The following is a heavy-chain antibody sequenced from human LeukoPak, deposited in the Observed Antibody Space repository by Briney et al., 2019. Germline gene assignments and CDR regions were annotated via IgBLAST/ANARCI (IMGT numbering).Heavy chain of an antibody. CDR3: AKDLYYDSSGSFDP. D-gene: IGHD3-22*01. CDR2: ISGSGGST. V-gene: IGHV3-23*01. CDR1: GFTFSSYA. Sequence: GGSLRLSCAASGFTFSSYAMSWVRQAPGKGLEWVSAISGSGGSTYYADSVKGRFTISRDNSKNTLYLQMNSLRAEDTAVYYCAKDLYYDSSGSFDPWGQGTLVTVSP. J-gene: IGHJ5*02.